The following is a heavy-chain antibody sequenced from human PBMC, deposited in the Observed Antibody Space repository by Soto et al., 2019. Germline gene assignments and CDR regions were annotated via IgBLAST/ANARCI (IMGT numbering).Heavy chain of an antibody. V-gene: IGHV1-2*04. Sequence: ASVKVSCKASGYTFTGYYMHWVRQAPGQGLEWMGWINPISGGTNYAQKFQGWVTMTRDTSISTAYMELSRLRSDDTAVYYCARLLASGAYYDFWSGYSGWFVTWGQGALDTVSS. CDR2: INPISGGT. D-gene: IGHD3-3*01. CDR1: GYTFTGYY. J-gene: IGHJ5*02. CDR3: ARLLASGAYYDFWSGYSGWFVT.